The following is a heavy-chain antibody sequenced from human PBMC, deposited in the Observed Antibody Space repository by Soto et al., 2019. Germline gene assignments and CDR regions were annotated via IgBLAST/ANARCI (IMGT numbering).Heavy chain of an antibody. CDR1: GFTFSSYG. J-gene: IGHJ5*01. CDR3: AKKLGTGGSATLFDS. Sequence: GGSLRLSCAASGFTFSSYGMHWVRQAPGKGLEWVAIIAYDGRIQYYADSVKGRFTISRDNFKNTLYLQMDSLKIEDTALYYCAKKLGTGGSATLFDSWGQGTLVTVSS. D-gene: IGHD2-15*01. CDR2: IAYDGRIQ. V-gene: IGHV3-30*18.